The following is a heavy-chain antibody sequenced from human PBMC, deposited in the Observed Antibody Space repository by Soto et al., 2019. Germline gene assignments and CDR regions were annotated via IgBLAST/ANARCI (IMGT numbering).Heavy chain of an antibody. V-gene: IGHV1-69*12. CDR1: GGTFSSYA. Sequence: QVQLVQSGAEVKKTGSSVKVSCKASGGTFSSYAISWVRQAPGQGLEWMGGIIPIFGTADYAQKFQGRGTITADESRRTSNIELSSRRSAATGVYSCASHYDSGVYDYRGLDYWGQGPLVPVSS. CDR2: IIPIFGTA. CDR3: ASHYDSGVYDYRGLDY. J-gene: IGHJ4*02. D-gene: IGHD3-22*01.